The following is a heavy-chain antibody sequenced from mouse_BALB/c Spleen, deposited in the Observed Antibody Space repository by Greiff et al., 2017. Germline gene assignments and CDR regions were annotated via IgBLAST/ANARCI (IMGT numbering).Heavy chain of an antibody. D-gene: IGHD2-1*01. V-gene: IGHV2-6-2*01. CDR3: ARHGDDGNYLYYAMDY. CDR1: GFSLTSYG. Sequence: QVQLQQSGPDLVAPSQSLSITCTVSGFSLTSYGVHWVRQPPGKGLEWLVVIWSDGSTTYNSALKSRLSISKDNSKSQVFLKMNSLQTDDTAMYYGARHGDDGNYLYYAMDYWGQGTSVTVSS. CDR2: IWSDGST. J-gene: IGHJ4*01.